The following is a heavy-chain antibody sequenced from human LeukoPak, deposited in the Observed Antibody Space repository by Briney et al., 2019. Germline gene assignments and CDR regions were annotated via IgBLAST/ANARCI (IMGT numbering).Heavy chain of an antibody. V-gene: IGHV4-61*02. Sequence: SETLSLTCSVSGGSVNTNYYFWNWIRQPAGKELEWIGRICSSGTIHYNPSLNSRVTMSLDTSKNQFSLKLYSATAADTAVYYCAADREPHDQLPHGLNIWGQGTMVTVSS. D-gene: IGHD4-23*01. CDR2: ICSSGTI. J-gene: IGHJ3*02. CDR3: AADREPHDQLPHGLNI. CDR1: GGSVNTNYYF.